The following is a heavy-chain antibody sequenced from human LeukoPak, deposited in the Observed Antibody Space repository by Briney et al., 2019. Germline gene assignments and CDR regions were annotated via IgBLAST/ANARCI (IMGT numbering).Heavy chain of an antibody. CDR3: TKDYCGRFCSAV. CDR2: IYSGGST. CDR1: GFTVSSNY. Sequence: GGSLRLSCAASGFTVSSNYMSWVRQAPGKGLEWVSVIYSGGSTYYADSVKGRFTISRDNSKNTLYLQMSSLRAEDTAKYYCTKDYCGRFCSAVWGQGTTVTVSS. D-gene: IGHD3-3*01. V-gene: IGHV3-53*01. J-gene: IGHJ6*02.